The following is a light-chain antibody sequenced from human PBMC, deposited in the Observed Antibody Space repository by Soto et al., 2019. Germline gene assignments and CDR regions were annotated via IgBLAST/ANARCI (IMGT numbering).Light chain of an antibody. J-gene: IGKJ4*01. Sequence: EIVLTQSPGTLSLSPGERGTLSCRASQTVSSNYLAWYRQKPGQAPRLLIYGASSRATGIPGRFSGSGSGTDFTLTISRLEPEDFAVYYCPQYNRPVTFGEGTQVDIK. CDR1: QTVSSNY. CDR2: GAS. CDR3: PQYNRPVT. V-gene: IGKV3-20*01.